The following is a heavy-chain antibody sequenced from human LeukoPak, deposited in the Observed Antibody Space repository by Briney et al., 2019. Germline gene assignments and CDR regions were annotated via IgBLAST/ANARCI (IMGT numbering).Heavy chain of an antibody. CDR1: GFTFSSYG. J-gene: IGHJ4*02. D-gene: IGHD4-23*01. V-gene: IGHV3-30*18. Sequence: QPGRSLRLSCAASGFTFSSYGMHWVRQAPGKGLEWVAVISYDGSNKYYADSVKGRFTISRDNSKNTLYLQMNSLRAEDTAVYYCAKETTTGITPGIDYWGQGTLVTVSS. CDR2: ISYDGSNK. CDR3: AKETTTGITPGIDY.